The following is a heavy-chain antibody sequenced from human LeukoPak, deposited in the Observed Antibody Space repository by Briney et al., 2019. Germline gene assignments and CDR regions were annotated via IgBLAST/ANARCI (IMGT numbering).Heavy chain of an antibody. J-gene: IGHJ3*02. D-gene: IGHD2-2*02. V-gene: IGHV3-9*03. CDR3: AKDVYPQLLDAFDI. CDR1: GFTFDDYA. CDR2: ISWNSGSI. Sequence: GGSLRLSCAASGFTFDDYAMHWVRQAPGKGLEWVSSISWNSGSIGYADSVKGRFTISRDNAKNSLYLQMNSLRAEDMALYYCAKDVYPQLLDAFDIWGQGTMVTVAS.